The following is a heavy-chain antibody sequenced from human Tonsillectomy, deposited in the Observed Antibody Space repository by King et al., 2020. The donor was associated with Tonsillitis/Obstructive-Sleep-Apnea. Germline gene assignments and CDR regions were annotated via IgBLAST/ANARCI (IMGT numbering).Heavy chain of an antibody. CDR1: GFTFSDYY. Sequence: VQLVESGGGLVKPGGSLRLSCAASGFTFSDYYMTWIRQAPGKGLEWVSYISSSSSYTRYADSVKGRFTISRDNAKNSLYLQMNSLRAEDTAVYYCARAPYCRSTSCDTGLYYWGQGNLGNGSS. D-gene: IGHD2-2*02. CDR3: ARAPYCRSTSCDTGLYY. CDR2: ISSSSSYT. V-gene: IGHV3-11*05. J-gene: IGHJ4*03.